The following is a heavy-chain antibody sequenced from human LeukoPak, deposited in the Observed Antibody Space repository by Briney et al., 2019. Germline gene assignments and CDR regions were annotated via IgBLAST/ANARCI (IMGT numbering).Heavy chain of an antibody. Sequence: ASVKVSCKASGYTFTSYDINWVRQATGQGLEWMGWMNPNSGNTGYAQKFQGRVTMTRNTSISTAYMELSSLRSEDTAVYYCASYLRNTVAGYYYFEYWGQGTLVTVSS. J-gene: IGHJ4*02. CDR1: GYTFTSYD. V-gene: IGHV1-8*01. CDR3: ASYLRNTVAGYYYFEY. D-gene: IGHD4-11*01. CDR2: MNPNSGNT.